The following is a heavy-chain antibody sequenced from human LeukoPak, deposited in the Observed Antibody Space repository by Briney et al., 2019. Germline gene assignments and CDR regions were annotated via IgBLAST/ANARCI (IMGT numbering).Heavy chain of an antibody. D-gene: IGHD1-1*01. Sequence: PGGSLRLSCAASGFTFSTYTMNWVRQAPGKGLEWVSSISSTTTYIYHADSVKGRFTISRDNAKNSLYLQMNGLRVEDTAVYYCARELPNEGFDYWGQGTLVTVS. CDR1: GFTFSTYT. V-gene: IGHV3-21*01. CDR2: ISSTTTYI. J-gene: IGHJ4*02. CDR3: ARELPNEGFDY.